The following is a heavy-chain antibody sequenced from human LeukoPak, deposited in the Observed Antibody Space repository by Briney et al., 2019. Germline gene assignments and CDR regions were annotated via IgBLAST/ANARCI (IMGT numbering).Heavy chain of an antibody. CDR3: ARDVGPSRGLDY. CDR2: IFYSGST. D-gene: IGHD3-10*01. J-gene: IGHJ4*02. V-gene: IGHV4-59*01. CDR1: GGPMRNYY. Sequence: SSETLSLTCTVSGGPMRNYYWSWIRQPPGKGLEWIGYIFYSGSTNYNPSLKSRVTMSVDTSKNQFSLKLSSVTAADTAVYYCARDVGPSRGLDYWGQGTLVTVSS.